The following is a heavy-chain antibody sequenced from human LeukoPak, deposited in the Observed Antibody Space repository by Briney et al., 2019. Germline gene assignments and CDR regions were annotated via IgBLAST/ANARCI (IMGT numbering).Heavy chain of an antibody. D-gene: IGHD3-22*01. J-gene: IGHJ4*02. Sequence: QSGRSLRLSCAASGFSFSSYAMSSVRQPPGNWLECHSAISGSGGSTYYVECVKGRFTIYRDNTKNPLYLQMNSLRAEDKAVYYCANEMTMIVVWDYWGQGTLVTVSS. CDR2: ISGSGGST. CDR3: ANEMTMIVVWDY. V-gene: IGHV3-23*01. CDR1: GFSFSSYA.